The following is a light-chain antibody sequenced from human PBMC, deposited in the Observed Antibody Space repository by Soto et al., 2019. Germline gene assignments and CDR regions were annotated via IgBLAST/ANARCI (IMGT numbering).Light chain of an antibody. CDR3: QQYNSFSHT. V-gene: IGKV1-5*03. CDR2: KAS. J-gene: IGKJ1*01. CDR1: QSISNW. Sequence: DIQMTQSPSTLSASVGDRVTITCRASQSISNWLAWYQQKPGKAPKPLIYKASDLESGVPSRFSGSGSGTEFTLTISSLQPDDLATYYCQQYNSFSHTFGQGTKVEIE.